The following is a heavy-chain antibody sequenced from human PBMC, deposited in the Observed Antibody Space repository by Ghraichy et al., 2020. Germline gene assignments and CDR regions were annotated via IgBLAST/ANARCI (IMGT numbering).Heavy chain of an antibody. CDR1: GGSISSSSYY. D-gene: IGHD2-2*01. CDR2: IYYSGST. Sequence: SETLSLTCTVSGGSISSSSYYWGWIRQPPGKGLEWIGSIYYSGSTYYNPSLKSRVTISVDTSKNQFSLKLSSVTAADTAVYYCAGVLGYCSSTSCLHFDYWGQGTLVTVSS. V-gene: IGHV4-39*01. J-gene: IGHJ4*02. CDR3: AGVLGYCSSTSCLHFDY.